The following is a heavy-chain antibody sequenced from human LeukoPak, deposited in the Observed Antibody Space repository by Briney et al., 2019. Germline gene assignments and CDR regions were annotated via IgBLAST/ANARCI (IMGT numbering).Heavy chain of an antibody. J-gene: IGHJ4*02. CDR1: GGSFSGYY. CDR2: INHSGST. D-gene: IGHD2-15*01. V-gene: IGHV4-34*01. CDR3: ASTKGCTGGSCYYY. Sequence: PSETLSLTCAVYGGSFSGYYWSWIRQPPGKGLEWIGEINHSGSTNYNPSLKSRVTISLDKAKNQISLNLSSMTAADNAVNYCASTKGCTGGSCYYYWGQGTLVTVSS.